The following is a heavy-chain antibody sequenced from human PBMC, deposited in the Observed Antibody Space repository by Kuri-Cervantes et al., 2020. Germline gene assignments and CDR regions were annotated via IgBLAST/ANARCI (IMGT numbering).Heavy chain of an antibody. CDR3: ARERVVAVTRNSLPYFDY. D-gene: IGHD4-11*01. CDR2: IIPIFGTA. CDR1: GGTFSSYT. V-gene: IGHV1-69*13. Sequence: SVKVSCKASGGTFSSYTISWVRQAPGQGLEWMGRIIPIFGTANYAQKFQGRVTITADESTSTAYMELSSLRSEDTAVYYCARERVVAVTRNSLPYFDYWGQGTLVTVSS. J-gene: IGHJ4*02.